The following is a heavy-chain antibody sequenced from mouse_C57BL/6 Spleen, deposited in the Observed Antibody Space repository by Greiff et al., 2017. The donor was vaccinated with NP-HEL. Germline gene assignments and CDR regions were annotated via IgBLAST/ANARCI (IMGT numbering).Heavy chain of an antibody. CDR2: ISGGGGNT. J-gene: IGHJ2*01. CDR1: GFTFSSYT. V-gene: IGHV5-9*01. CDR3: ARHGHYYGSSYDY. Sequence: EVQGVESGGGLVKPGGSLKLSCAASGFTFSSYTMSWVRQTPEKRLEWVATISGGGGNTYYPDSVKGRFTISRDNAKNTLYLQMSSLRSEDTALYYCARHGHYYGSSYDYWGQGTTLTVSS. D-gene: IGHD1-1*01.